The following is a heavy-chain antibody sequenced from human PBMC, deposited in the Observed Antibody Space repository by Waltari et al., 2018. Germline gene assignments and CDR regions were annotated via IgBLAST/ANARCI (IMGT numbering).Heavy chain of an antibody. D-gene: IGHD5-18*01. V-gene: IGHV4-39*01. Sequence: QLQLQESGPGLVKPSETLSLTCTVSGGSISSSSYYWGWIRQPPGKGLEWIGSIYYSGRTYYNPSLKSRVTISVDTSKNQFALKLSSVTAADTAVYYCARHGYSYGPRWFDPWGQGTLVTVSS. CDR2: IYYSGRT. CDR3: ARHGYSYGPRWFDP. CDR1: GGSISSSSYY. J-gene: IGHJ5*02.